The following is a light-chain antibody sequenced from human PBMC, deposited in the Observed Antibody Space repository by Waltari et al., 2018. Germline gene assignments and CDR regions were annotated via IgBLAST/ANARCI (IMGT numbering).Light chain of an antibody. CDR1: NLGRQF. V-gene: IGLV3-1*01. CDR2: EDT. Sequence: SNELTQPPSVSVSPGQTASIPCSGNNLGRQFVCWYQQKPGQPPVVVIYEDTKRPSGIPDRFSGSNSGKIATLTISGTQARDEADYYCQAWDSSTVVFGGGTKLAVL. CDR3: QAWDSSTVV. J-gene: IGLJ2*01.